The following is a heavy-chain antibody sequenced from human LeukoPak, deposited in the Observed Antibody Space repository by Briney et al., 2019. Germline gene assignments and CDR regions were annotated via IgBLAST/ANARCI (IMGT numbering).Heavy chain of an antibody. V-gene: IGHV1-2*02. Sequence: ASVKVSCKASGYTFTGFYMHWVRQDPGQGVERMGWINPNSGGTNYAQKFQGRVTMTRDTSISTAYMELSRLRSDDTAVYYCARSLEVTTFDYWGQGTLVTVSS. D-gene: IGHD4-17*01. J-gene: IGHJ4*02. CDR1: GYTFTGFY. CDR3: ARSLEVTTFDY. CDR2: INPNSGGT.